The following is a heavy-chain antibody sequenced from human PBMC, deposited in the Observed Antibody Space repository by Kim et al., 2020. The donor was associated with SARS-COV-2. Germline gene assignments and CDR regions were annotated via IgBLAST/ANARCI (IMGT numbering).Heavy chain of an antibody. Sequence: SETLSLTCTVSGVSISSYYWSWIRQPPGKGLEWIGYIFYVGSTNYTPSLKSRVTISVDTSKNQFSLRLTSVTAADTAVYYCARVISWYTSSWYYFDYWGQGTLVTVSS. CDR2: IFYVGST. D-gene: IGHD6-13*01. J-gene: IGHJ4*02. CDR3: ARVISWYTSSWYYFDY. V-gene: IGHV4-59*01. CDR1: GVSISSYY.